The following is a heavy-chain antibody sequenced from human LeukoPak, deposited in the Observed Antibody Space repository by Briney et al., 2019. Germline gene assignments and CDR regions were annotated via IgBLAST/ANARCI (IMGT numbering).Heavy chain of an antibody. V-gene: IGHV4-59*01. CDR1: GGSISSYY. D-gene: IGHD6-13*01. J-gene: IGHJ4*02. Sequence: SETLSLTCTVSGGSISSYYWSWIRQPPGKGLEWVGYIYYSGTTNYNPSLKSRVTISVDTSKNQSSLKLSSVTAADTAVYYCARGVYIAAAQYAYWGQGTLVTVSS. CDR3: ARGVYIAAAQYAY. CDR2: IYYSGTT.